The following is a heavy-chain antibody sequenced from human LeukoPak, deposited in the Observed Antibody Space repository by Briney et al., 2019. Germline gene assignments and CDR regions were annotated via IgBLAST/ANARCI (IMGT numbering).Heavy chain of an antibody. CDR3: ARGTRTSSPSAKGIPYFDY. J-gene: IGHJ4*02. V-gene: IGHV4-34*01. D-gene: IGHD6-6*01. Sequence: PSETLSLTCAVYGGSFSGYYWSWIRQPPGKGLEWIGEINHSGSTNYNPSLKSRVTISVDTSKNQFSLKLSSVTAADTAVYYCARGTRTSSPSAKGIPYFDYWGQGTLVTVSS. CDR1: GGSFSGYY. CDR2: INHSGST.